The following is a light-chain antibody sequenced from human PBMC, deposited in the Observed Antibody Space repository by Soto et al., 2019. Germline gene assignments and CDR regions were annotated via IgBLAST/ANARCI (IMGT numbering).Light chain of an antibody. CDR2: DAS. V-gene: IGKV3-11*01. J-gene: IGKJ5*01. CDR3: QQRSNWPPEIT. Sequence: EVVVTQSPAPLYLSPGERATLSCRASQSVSSYLAWYQQKPGQAPRLLIYDASNRATGIPARFSGSGSGTDFPLTISSLEPEDFAVYYCQQRSNWPPEITFGQGTRLEIK. CDR1: QSVSSY.